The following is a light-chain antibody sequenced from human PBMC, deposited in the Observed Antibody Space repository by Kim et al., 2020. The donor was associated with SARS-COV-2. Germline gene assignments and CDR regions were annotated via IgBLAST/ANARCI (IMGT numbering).Light chain of an antibody. CDR2: TVS. V-gene: IGKV1-5*03. J-gene: IGKJ1*01. CDR3: QQYSTYST. CDR1: QSISNY. Sequence: SAYVGDRVTITCLASQSISNYLAWYQQKPGKAPNLLIHTVSSLESGVPSRFSGSGSGTEFTLTISSLQPDDFATYYCQQYSTYSTFGQGTKVEIK.